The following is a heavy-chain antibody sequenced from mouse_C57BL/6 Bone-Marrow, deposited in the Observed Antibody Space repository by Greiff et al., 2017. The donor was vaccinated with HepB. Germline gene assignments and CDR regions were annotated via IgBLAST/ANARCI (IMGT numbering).Heavy chain of an antibody. D-gene: IGHD1-1*01. CDR3: ARDRDYGSSLVDY. Sequence: EVKLVESGGGLVKPGGSLKLSCAASGFTFSSYAMSWVRQTPEKRLEWVATISDGGSYTYYPDNVKGRFTISRDNAKNNLYLQMSHLKSEDTAMYYCARDRDYGSSLVDYWGQGTSVTVSS. CDR2: ISDGGSYT. V-gene: IGHV5-4*01. J-gene: IGHJ4*01. CDR1: GFTFSSYA.